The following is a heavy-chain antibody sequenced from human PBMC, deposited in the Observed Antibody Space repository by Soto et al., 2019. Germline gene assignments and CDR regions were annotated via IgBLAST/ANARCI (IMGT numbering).Heavy chain of an antibody. V-gene: IGHV4-59*08. CDR2: IYYSGST. Sequence: PSESLSLSGTLASGAISSYYWSWIRKPPGKGLEWIGYIYYSGSTYYNPSLKSRVTISVDTSKNQFSLKLSSVTAADTAVYYCARHGYSGSHWVDYWGQGTLVTVSS. CDR1: SGAISSYY. D-gene: IGHD1-26*01. J-gene: IGHJ4*02. CDR3: ARHGYSGSHWVDY.